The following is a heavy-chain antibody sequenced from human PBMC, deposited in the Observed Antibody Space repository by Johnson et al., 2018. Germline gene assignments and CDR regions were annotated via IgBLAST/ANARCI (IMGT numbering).Heavy chain of an antibody. Sequence: VQLVQSGGGLVQPGGSLRLSCAASGFAFSAYAMNWVRQAPGKGLEWVSSLSSRGVTTYYTDSVKGRFTIYRDNSKNTLYLQMNRLRAEDTAVYYCAKAGSFYYNGMDVWGLGTTVTVSS. CDR3: AKAGSFYYNGMDV. CDR2: LSSRGVTT. J-gene: IGHJ6*02. CDR1: GFAFSAYA. D-gene: IGHD5-12*01. V-gene: IGHV3-23*04.